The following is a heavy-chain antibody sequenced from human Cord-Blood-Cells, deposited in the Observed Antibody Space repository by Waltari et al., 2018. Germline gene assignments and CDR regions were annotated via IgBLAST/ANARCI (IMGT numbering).Heavy chain of an antibody. CDR3: ATYAGDQVQYYYYYMDV. V-gene: IGHV1-24*01. CDR1: GYTLTELS. J-gene: IGHJ6*03. Sequence: QVQLVQSGAEVKKPGASVKVSCKVSGYTLTELSMHCVRQAPGKGLGWLGGVDPEVGETIYAKKFQGRVTMTEDTSTDTVDMDLSSMRAEDTAVYYFATYAGDQVQYYYYYMDVWGKGTTVTVSS. D-gene: IGHD3-10*01. CDR2: VDPEVGET.